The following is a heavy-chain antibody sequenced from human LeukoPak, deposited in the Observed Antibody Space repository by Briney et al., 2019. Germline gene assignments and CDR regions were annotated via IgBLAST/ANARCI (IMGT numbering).Heavy chain of an antibody. D-gene: IGHD2-15*01. CDR1: GFTFSSYG. Sequence: PGGSLRLSCAASGFTFSSYGMHWVRQAPGKGLEWVAVISYDGSNKYYADSVKGRFTISRDNSKNTLYLQMNSLRAEDTAVYYCAKEMAVAAKPGAFDIWGRGTMVTVSS. V-gene: IGHV3-30*18. J-gene: IGHJ3*02. CDR3: AKEMAVAAKPGAFDI. CDR2: ISYDGSNK.